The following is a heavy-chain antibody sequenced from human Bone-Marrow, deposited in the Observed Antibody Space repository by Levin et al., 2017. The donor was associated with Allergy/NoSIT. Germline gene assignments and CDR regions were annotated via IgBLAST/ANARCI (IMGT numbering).Heavy chain of an antibody. CDR2: IKQHGSKK. CDR1: GFTFSSYW. Sequence: GGSLRLSCAASGFTFSSYWMSWVRQAPGKGLEWVANIKQHGSKKYYVDSVKGRFTISRANAKTSLYLQMNSLRAEDTAVYYWARDCNGGDFGSGYWSSWGQGTMVTVS. J-gene: IGHJ3*01. V-gene: IGHV3-7*03. CDR3: ARDCNGGDFGSGYWSS. D-gene: IGHD3-3*01.